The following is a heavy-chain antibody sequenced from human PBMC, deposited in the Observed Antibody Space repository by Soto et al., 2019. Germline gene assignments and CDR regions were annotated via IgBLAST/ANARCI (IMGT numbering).Heavy chain of an antibody. CDR2: IIPIFGTA. V-gene: IGHV1-69*13. CDR3: ARCDYSRSWFDP. J-gene: IGHJ5*02. Sequence: ASVKVSCKASGGTFSSYAISWVRQAPGQGLEWMGGIIPIFGTANYAQKFQGRVTITADESTSTAYMELSSLRSEDTAVYYCARCDYSRSWFDPWGQGTLVTVSS. CDR1: GGTFSSYA. D-gene: IGHD4-4*01.